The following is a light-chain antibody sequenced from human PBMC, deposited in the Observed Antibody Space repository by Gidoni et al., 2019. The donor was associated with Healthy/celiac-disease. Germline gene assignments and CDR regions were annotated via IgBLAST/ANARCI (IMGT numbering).Light chain of an antibody. CDR2: LGS. J-gene: IGKJ1*01. CDR1: QSLLHSNGYNY. Sequence: DTVMTQSPRSLPVTPGEPASISCRSSQSLLHSNGYNYLDWYLQKPGQSPQLLIYLGSNRASGVPDRFSGSGSGTDFTLKISRVEAEDVGVYYCMQALQTWTFGQGTKVEIK. CDR3: MQALQTWT. V-gene: IGKV2-28*01.